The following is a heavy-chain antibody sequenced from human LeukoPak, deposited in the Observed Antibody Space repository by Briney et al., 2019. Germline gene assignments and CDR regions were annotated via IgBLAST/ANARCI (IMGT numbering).Heavy chain of an antibody. CDR1: GFAFDEHG. D-gene: IGHD2-2*01. CDR2: INWSGRST. V-gene: IGHV3-20*04. Sequence: GGSLRLSCTASGFAFDEHGMSWVRQVPGKGLEWVSGINWSGRSTGYADPLRGRFTISRDNAKNSLYLQMDSLRAEDTALYYCARAPITSPFYFDSWGQGTLVTVSS. CDR3: ARAPITSPFYFDS. J-gene: IGHJ4*02.